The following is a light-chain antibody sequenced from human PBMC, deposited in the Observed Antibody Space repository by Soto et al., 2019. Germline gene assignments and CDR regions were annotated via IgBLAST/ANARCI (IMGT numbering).Light chain of an antibody. CDR1: QSISSW. CDR3: QQYNSYSRA. Sequence: DMQMTQSPSTLSASVGDRVTIXXRASQSISSWLAWYQQKPGKAPKIXIYDASSLESGVPSRFSGSGSGTEFTLTISSLQPDDFATYYCQQYNSYSRAFGQGTKVDIK. CDR2: DAS. V-gene: IGKV1-5*01. J-gene: IGKJ1*01.